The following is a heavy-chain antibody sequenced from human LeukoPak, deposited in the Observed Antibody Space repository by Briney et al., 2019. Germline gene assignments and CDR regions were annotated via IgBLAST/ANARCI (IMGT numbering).Heavy chain of an antibody. V-gene: IGHV3-30*02. CDR3: ARDWGTSSLYLVN. CDR1: GFTLSNNG. CDR2: IQNDGNNK. J-gene: IGHJ4*02. D-gene: IGHD6-6*01. Sequence: GGSLRLFCAASGFTLSNNGMHWVRKAPGKGLECVAFIQNDGNNKKYADSVKGRFTISRDNSKNTLYLQMNSLRTEDTAVYYCARDWGTSSLYLVNWGQGTLVNVSS.